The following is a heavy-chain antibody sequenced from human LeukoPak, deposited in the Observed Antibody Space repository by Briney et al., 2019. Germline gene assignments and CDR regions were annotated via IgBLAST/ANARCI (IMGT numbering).Heavy chain of an antibody. D-gene: IGHD3-22*01. CDR3: AASHYDSSGYCFDY. Sequence: SVKVSCKAAGFTFTSSAMQWVRQARGQRLEWIGWIVVGSGNTNYAQKFQERVTITRDMSTSTAYMELSSLRSEDTAVYYCAASHYDSSGYCFDYWGQGTLVTVSS. CDR2: IVVGSGNT. V-gene: IGHV1-58*02. J-gene: IGHJ4*02. CDR1: GFTFTSSA.